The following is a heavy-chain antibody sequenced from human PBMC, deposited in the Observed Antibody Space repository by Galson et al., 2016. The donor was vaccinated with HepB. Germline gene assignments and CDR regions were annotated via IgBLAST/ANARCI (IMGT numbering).Heavy chain of an antibody. CDR3: AKTLLRGVHTHAFDI. D-gene: IGHD3-10*01. V-gene: IGHV3-23*01. CDR2: ISGSGVGT. CDR1: EFTFSVYA. Sequence: SLRLSCAASEFTFSVYAMNWVRQAPGKGLEWVSTISGSGVGTYYADSVKGRFTISRDNSKNTLYLQINSLRAEDTAVYYCAKTLLRGVHTHAFDIWGQETMVIVSS. J-gene: IGHJ3*02.